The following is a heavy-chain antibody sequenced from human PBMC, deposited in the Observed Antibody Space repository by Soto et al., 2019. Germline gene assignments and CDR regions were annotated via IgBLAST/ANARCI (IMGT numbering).Heavy chain of an antibody. CDR3: AKDMYRIAEYYFHY. D-gene: IGHD6-13*01. CDR1: GFSVTNYG. Sequence: QVPLVESGGGVVQPGRSLRLSCAASGFSVTNYGMHWVRQAPGKGLEWVAVISFDGSNKFYADSVKGRFTISRDNSKTTLYLQMNSLRAEDTAVYYCAKDMYRIAEYYFHYWGQGTLVTVSS. J-gene: IGHJ4*02. V-gene: IGHV3-30*18. CDR2: ISFDGSNK.